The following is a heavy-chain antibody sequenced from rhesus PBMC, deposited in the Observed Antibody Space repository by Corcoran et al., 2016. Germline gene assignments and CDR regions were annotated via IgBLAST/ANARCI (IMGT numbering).Heavy chain of an antibody. V-gene: IGHV3-178*01. Sequence: EVQLVESGGGLAKPGGSLRLSCAASGFTFSDYYMDWVRQAPGKGLEWVLLIGNGGGSKWDAEAVKGRFTISRENAKNTLYLQMDSLRAEDTAVYYWARRAGTHYGLDSWGQGVVVTVSS. D-gene: IGHD1-20*01. CDR3: ARRAGTHYGLDS. CDR1: GFTFSDYY. CDR2: IGNGGGSK. J-gene: IGHJ6*01.